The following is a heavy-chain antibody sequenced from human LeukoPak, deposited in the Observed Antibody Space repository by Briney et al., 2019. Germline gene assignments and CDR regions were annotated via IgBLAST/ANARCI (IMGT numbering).Heavy chain of an antibody. V-gene: IGHV1-18*01. J-gene: IGHJ4*02. D-gene: IGHD6-13*01. CDR2: ISAYNGNT. CDR1: GYTFTSYG. CDR3: ARGYRLSAYSSSWYSALKNTVKYGTRALGFDY. Sequence: ASVKVSCKASGYTFTSYGISWARQAPGQGLEWMGWISAYNGNTDYAQKLQGRVTMTTDTSTSTAYMELRSLRSDDTAVYYCARGYRLSAYSSSWYSALKNTVKYGTRALGFDYWGQGTLVTVSS.